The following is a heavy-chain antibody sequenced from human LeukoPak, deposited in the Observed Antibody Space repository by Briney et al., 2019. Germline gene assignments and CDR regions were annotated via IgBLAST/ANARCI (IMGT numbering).Heavy chain of an antibody. CDR1: GGSFSGCY. D-gene: IGHD2-15*01. V-gene: IGHV4-34*01. CDR3: ARGYCSGGSCRYYFDY. Sequence: PSETLSLTCAVYGGSFSGCYWSWIRQPPGKGLEWIGEINHSGSTNYNPSLKSRVTISVDTSKNQFSLKLGSVTAADTAVYYCARGYCSGGSCRYYFDYWGQGTLVTVSS. CDR2: INHSGST. J-gene: IGHJ4*02.